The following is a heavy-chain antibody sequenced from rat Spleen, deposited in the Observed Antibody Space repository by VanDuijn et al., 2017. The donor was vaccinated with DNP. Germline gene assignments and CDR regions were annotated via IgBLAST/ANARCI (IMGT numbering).Heavy chain of an antibody. Sequence: EVQLVESGGGPVQPGRSLKLSCAASGFTFSDYFMAWVRQAPTKGLEWVASISYDGGTTFYRDTVKGRFRLPRNNAQNTLYLQMSQLGSEDTAIYYCAKGPNYGGWSDYFDYWGXXVMXTVSS. CDR2: ISYDGGTT. J-gene: IGHJ2*01. V-gene: IGHV5-20*01. CDR3: AKGPNYGGWSDYFDY. D-gene: IGHD1-11*01. CDR1: GFTFSDYF.